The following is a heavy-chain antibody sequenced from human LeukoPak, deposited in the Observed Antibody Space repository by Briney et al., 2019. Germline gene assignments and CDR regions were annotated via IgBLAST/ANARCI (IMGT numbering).Heavy chain of an antibody. V-gene: IGHV3-74*01. J-gene: IGHJ3*02. Sequence: GGSLRLSCAASLSTFRGNWMHWVRHAPGKGLVWVARINSDGSYTSYADSVEGRFTVSRDNAKNTLYLQINSLRAEDTAVYYCGRGGVLVGAIDIWGQGTMVTVSS. CDR1: LSTFRGNW. CDR3: GRGGVLVGAIDI. D-gene: IGHD2-8*02. CDR2: INSDGSYT.